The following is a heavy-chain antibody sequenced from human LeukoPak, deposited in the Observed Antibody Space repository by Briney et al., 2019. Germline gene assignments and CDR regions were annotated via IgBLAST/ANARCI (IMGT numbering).Heavy chain of an antibody. CDR3: ARDLVQLWSKDF. D-gene: IGHD5-18*01. CDR2: ISSSGRNI. V-gene: IGHV3-48*04. Sequence: GGSLRLSCAASEFTFSSYSMNWVRQAPGKGLEWVSYISSSGRNIYYADSVKGRFTISRDNAKNSLYLQMNSLGAEDTAVYYCARDLVQLWSKDFWGQGTLVTVSS. J-gene: IGHJ4*02. CDR1: EFTFSSYS.